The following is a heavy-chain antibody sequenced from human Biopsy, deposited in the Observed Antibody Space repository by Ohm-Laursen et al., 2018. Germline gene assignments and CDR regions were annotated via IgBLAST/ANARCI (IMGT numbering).Heavy chain of an antibody. V-gene: IGHV4-59*01. D-gene: IGHD3-3*01. CDR1: GGSIISYY. CDR3: ARTPRDSFWSGSYKRGLWFDP. J-gene: IGHJ5*02. CDR2: VYNGGIT. Sequence: GTLSLTCRVSGGSIISYYWTWIRQPPGKGLEWIGHVYNGGITNYNPSLKSRVTISKDTSKNQFSLQVNSVTAADTAVYYCARTPRDSFWSGSYKRGLWFDPWGQRTLVIVSS.